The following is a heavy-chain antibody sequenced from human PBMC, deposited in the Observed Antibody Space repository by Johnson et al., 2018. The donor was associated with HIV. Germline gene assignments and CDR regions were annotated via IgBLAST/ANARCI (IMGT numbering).Heavy chain of an antibody. CDR3: ARRDSGSLSFDL. D-gene: IGHD1-26*01. CDR1: GFIFDDYG. J-gene: IGHJ3*01. V-gene: IGHV3-20*04. Sequence: VQLVESGGGVLRPGASLRLSCEGFGFIFDDYGLNWVRQGPGKGLEWVSGINWNGGNTGYADSVKGRCTISRDNDKSSVYMQMNNLRADVTAFYYCARRDSGSLSFDLWGQGTMVTVSS. CDR2: INWNGGNT.